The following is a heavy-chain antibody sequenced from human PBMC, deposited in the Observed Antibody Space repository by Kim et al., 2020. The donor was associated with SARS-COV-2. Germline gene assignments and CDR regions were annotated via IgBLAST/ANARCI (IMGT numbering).Heavy chain of an antibody. D-gene: IGHD3-10*01. CDR1: GGTFSSYA. CDR3: ARGLGSYDGMDV. V-gene: IGHV1-69*13. Sequence: SVKVSCKASGGTFSSYAISWVRQAPGQGLEWMGGIIPIFGTANYAQKFQGRVTITADESTGTAYMELSSLRSEDTAVYYCARGLGSYDGMDVWGQGTTVTVSS. CDR2: IIPIFGTA. J-gene: IGHJ6*02.